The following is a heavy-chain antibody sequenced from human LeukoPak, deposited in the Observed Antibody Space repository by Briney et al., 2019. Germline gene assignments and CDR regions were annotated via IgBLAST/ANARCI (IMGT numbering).Heavy chain of an antibody. CDR3: ARDLKHVGATGNKALDY. CDR1: GFTFSSYA. V-gene: IGHV3-30*04. D-gene: IGHD1-26*01. Sequence: GGSLRLSCAASGFTFSSYAMHWVRQAPGKGLEWVAIISYDGSNKYYADSVKGRFTISRDNSKNTVYLQMNSLRAEDTAVYYCARDLKHVGATGNKALDYWGQGTLVTVSS. CDR2: ISYDGSNK. J-gene: IGHJ4*02.